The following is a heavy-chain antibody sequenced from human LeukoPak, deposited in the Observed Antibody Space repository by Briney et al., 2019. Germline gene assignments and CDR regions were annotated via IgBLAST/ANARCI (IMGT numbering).Heavy chain of an antibody. J-gene: IGHJ4*02. CDR2: ISGSGGNT. CDR3: AKLVTHFDY. D-gene: IGHD4-23*01. Sequence: PGGSLRLSCAAPGFTFSSYAMSWVRQAPGKGMEWDSSISGSGGNTYYADSVKGRFTISRDNSKSTPYMQGNSLRAEDTAVYYCAKLVTHFDYSGQGTLVTVSS. V-gene: IGHV3-23*01. CDR1: GFTFSSYA.